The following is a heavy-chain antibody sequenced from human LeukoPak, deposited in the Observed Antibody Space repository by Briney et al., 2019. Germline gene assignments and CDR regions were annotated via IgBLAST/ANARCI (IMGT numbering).Heavy chain of an antibody. V-gene: IGHV6-1*01. CDR1: GDSVSSNSAA. J-gene: IGHJ4*02. D-gene: IGHD1-26*01. CDR2: TYYRSKWYY. CDR3: ARDPSGSSTIFDY. Sequence: SQTLSLTCAISGDSVSSNSAAWNWIRQSPWRGLEWLGRTYYRSKWYYDYAVSVKSRIIIDPDTSKNQFSLQLNSMTPEGTAVYYCARDPSGSSTIFDYWGQGTLVTVSS.